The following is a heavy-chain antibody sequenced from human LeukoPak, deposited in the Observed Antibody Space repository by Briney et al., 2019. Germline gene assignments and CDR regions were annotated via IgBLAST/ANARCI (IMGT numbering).Heavy chain of an antibody. J-gene: IGHJ4*02. D-gene: IGHD3-9*01. V-gene: IGHV4-39*07. CDR1: GGSISNSSYY. CDR3: ARDPTYDILTGYPRGLDY. Sequence: SETLSLTCTVSGGSISNSSYYWGWIRQPPGKGLEWIGSIYYSGSTYYNPSLKSRVTISVDTSKNQFSLKLSSVTAADTAVYYCARDPTYDILTGYPRGLDYWGQGTLVTVSS. CDR2: IYYSGST.